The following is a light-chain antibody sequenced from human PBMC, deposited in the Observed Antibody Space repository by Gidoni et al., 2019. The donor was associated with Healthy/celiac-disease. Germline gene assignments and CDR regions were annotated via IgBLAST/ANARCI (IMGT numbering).Light chain of an antibody. V-gene: IGKV1-39*01. CDR2: AAS. CDR3: QQSYSTPYT. Sequence: DIQMTQSPSSLSASVGDRVTITCRASQSISSYLNWYQQKPGKAPKLLIYAASSLQSGVPSRSSGSGSGTDFTLTISSLQHEDFATYYCQQSYSTPYTFXQXTKLEIK. J-gene: IGKJ2*01. CDR1: QSISSY.